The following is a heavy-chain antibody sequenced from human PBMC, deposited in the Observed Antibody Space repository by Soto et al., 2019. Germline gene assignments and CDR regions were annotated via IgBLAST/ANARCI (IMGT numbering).Heavy chain of an antibody. V-gene: IGHV4-39*01. D-gene: IGHD3-10*01. Sequence: QLQLQESGPGLVKPSETLSLTCTVSGGSISSSSYYWGWIRQPPGKGLEWIGSIYYSGSTYYNPSLKSRVTISVDTSKNQFSLKLSSVTAADTAVYYCARRYGSGPNWFDPWGQGTLVTVSS. CDR2: IYYSGST. CDR1: GGSISSSSYY. CDR3: ARRYGSGPNWFDP. J-gene: IGHJ5*02.